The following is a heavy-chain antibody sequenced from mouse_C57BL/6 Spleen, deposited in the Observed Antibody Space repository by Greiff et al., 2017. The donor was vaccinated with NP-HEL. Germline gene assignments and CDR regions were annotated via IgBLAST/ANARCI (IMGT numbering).Heavy chain of an antibody. V-gene: IGHV2-2*01. CDR1: GFSLTSYG. Sequence: QVQLKESGPGLVQPSQSLSITCTVSGFSLTSYGVHWVRQSPGKGLEWLGVIWSGGSTDYNAAFISRLSISKDKSKSQVCIKMNSRQADETAIYYCASRIKGAMDDWGQGTSVTVSS. D-gene: IGHD2-4*01. CDR3: ASRIKGAMDD. CDR2: IWSGGST. J-gene: IGHJ4*01.